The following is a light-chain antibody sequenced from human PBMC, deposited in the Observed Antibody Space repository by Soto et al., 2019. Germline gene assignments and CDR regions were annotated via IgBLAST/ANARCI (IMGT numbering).Light chain of an antibody. CDR2: AAS. CDR1: QGVSNY. J-gene: IGKJ5*01. CDR3: QQLSRKLAT. Sequence: DDPLTQSPSFMSASVGDRVTISCRASQGVSNYVAWYQQKPGKAPKLLIYAASTLQSGVPSRFSGSGSGTEFTLTISSLQPEDFATYDCQQLSRKLATFGQGTRLEIK. V-gene: IGKV1-9*01.